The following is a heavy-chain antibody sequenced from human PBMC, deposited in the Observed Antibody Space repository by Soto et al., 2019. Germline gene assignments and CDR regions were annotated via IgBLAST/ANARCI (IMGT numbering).Heavy chain of an antibody. CDR3: TTRYSWNYDGMDV. D-gene: IGHD1-7*01. CDR1: GFSFSSYA. J-gene: IGHJ6*02. CDR2: ISGSGGST. Sequence: QSGGSLRRSCAASGFSFSSYAMSWVRPAPGKGLGWVSAISGSGGSTCYSDSVKGRFTISRDNSKNTLYLQINSLRAEDTAIYYCTTRYSWNYDGMDVWGQGTTVTVSS. V-gene: IGHV3-23*01.